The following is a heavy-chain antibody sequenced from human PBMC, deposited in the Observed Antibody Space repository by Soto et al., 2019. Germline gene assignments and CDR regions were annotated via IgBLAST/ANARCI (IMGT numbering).Heavy chain of an antibody. J-gene: IGHJ4*02. CDR2: IIPILGIA. CDR1: GGTFSSYT. CDR3: AIDRYSSGPFDY. V-gene: IGHV1-69*02. Sequence: GASVKVSCKASGGTFSSYTISWVRHAPGQGLEWMGRIIPILGIANYAQKFQGRVTITADKSTSTAYMELSSLRSEDTAVYYCAIDRYSSGPFDYWGQGTLVTVSS. D-gene: IGHD6-19*01.